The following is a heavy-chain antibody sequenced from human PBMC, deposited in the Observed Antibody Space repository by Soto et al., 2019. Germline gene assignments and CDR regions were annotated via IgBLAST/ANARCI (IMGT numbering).Heavy chain of an antibody. D-gene: IGHD1-26*01. V-gene: IGHV3-66*01. CDR3: GADHKPSSMGRI. CDR2: IFYSGAT. Sequence: DVRLVESGGGLVQPGGSLRLSCAASRFTASTNYMTWVRQAPGKGLEWVAVIFYSGATYYTGSVQGRFTISRDSSKNTVFLQRDSLRAEDTAIYYCGADHKPSSMGRIWGQGTLVTVSS. J-gene: IGHJ4*02. CDR1: RFTASTNY.